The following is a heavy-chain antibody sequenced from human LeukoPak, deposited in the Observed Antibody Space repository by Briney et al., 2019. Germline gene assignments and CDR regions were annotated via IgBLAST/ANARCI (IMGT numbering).Heavy chain of an antibody. Sequence: PSETLSLTCTVSGGSIGSYYWSWIRQPPGKGLEWIGYIYTSGSTNYNPSLKSRVTISVDTSKNQFSLKLSSVTAADTAVYYCARRHDILTGFGFDPWGQGTLVTVSS. J-gene: IGHJ5*02. V-gene: IGHV4-4*09. D-gene: IGHD3-9*01. CDR3: ARRHDILTGFGFDP. CDR1: GGSIGSYY. CDR2: IYTSGST.